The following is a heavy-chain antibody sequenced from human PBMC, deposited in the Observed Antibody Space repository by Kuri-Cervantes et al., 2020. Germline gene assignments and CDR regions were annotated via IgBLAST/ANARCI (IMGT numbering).Heavy chain of an antibody. CDR3: ARDKYYDSSGRFDP. D-gene: IGHD3-22*01. CDR1: GFTFSSYA. V-gene: IGHV3-30-3*01. CDR2: ISYDGSNK. Sequence: GGSLRLSCAASGFTFSSYAMHWVRQAPGKGLEWVAVISYDGSNKYYADSVKGRFTISRDNSKNTLYLQMNSLRAEDTAVYYCARDKYYDSSGRFDPWGQGTLVTVSS. J-gene: IGHJ5*02.